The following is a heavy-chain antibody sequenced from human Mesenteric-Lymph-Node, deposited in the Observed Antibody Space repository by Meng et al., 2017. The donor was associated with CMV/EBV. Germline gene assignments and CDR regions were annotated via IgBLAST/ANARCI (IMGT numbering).Heavy chain of an antibody. CDR2: ISDTGST. CDR3: AKDPHEFWNGKNWFDS. Sequence: SETLSLTCTASGGSISYYYWTWIRQSPGKGLEWIGYISDTGSTKDNPSLKSRVTLSIDTSKNQFSLKLRSVTAADTAIYYCAKDPHEFWNGKNWFDSWGQGTQVTVSS. V-gene: IGHV4-59*01. CDR1: GGSISYYY. J-gene: IGHJ5*01. D-gene: IGHD3-3*01.